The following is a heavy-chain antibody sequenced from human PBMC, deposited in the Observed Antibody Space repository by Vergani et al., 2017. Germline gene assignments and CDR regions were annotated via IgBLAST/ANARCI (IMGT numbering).Heavy chain of an antibody. Sequence: QVQLQQWGAGLLKPSETLSLTCAVYGGSFSGYYWSWIRQPPGKGLEWIGEINHSGSTNYNPSLKSRVTISVDRSKSQFSLKVSSVTAADTAVHYCARGGLVMRHNWFDPWGQGTLVTVSS. V-gene: IGHV4-34*01. CDR2: INHSGST. D-gene: IGHD3/OR15-3a*01. CDR3: ARGGLVMRHNWFDP. J-gene: IGHJ5*02. CDR1: GGSFSGYY.